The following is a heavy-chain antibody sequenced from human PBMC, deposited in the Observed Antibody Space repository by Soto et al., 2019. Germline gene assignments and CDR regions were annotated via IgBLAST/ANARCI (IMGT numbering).Heavy chain of an antibody. CDR2: ISAYNGNT. V-gene: IGHV1-18*04. CDR1: GYTFTSYG. J-gene: IGHJ6*02. D-gene: IGHD2-2*02. CDR3: ARVERIVVVPAAIVSGDYYYYYGMDV. Sequence: ASVKVSCKASGYTFTSYGISWVRQAPGQGLEWMGWISAYNGNTNYAQKLQGRVTMTTDTSTSTAYMELRSLRSDDTAVYYCARVERIVVVPAAIVSGDYYYYYGMDVWGQGTTVTVSS.